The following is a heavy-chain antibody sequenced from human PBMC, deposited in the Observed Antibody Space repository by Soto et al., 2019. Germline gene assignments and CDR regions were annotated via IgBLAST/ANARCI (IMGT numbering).Heavy chain of an antibody. CDR1: GGSISSYY. CDR3: AGSPFYCSSTSCYTGYYYGMDV. J-gene: IGHJ6*02. Sequence: SETLSLTCTVSGGSISSYYWSWIRQPPGKGLEWIGHIYYSGSTNYNPSLKSRVTISVDTSKNQFSLKLSSVTAADTAVYYCAGSPFYCSSTSCYTGYYYGMDVWGQGTTVTVSS. V-gene: IGHV4-59*01. D-gene: IGHD2-2*02. CDR2: IYYSGST.